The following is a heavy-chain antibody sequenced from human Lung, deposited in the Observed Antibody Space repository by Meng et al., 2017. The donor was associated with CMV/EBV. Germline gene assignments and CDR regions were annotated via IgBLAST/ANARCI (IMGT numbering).Heavy chain of an antibody. CDR1: GFTFKSYW. Sequence: LSCAASGFTFKSYWMSWVRQAPGKGPEWVANINQDGSDKFYVDSVNGRLTVSRDNANNSLYLQMDSLRVDDTAVYYCARGPRRFDSWGPGTLVTVSS. J-gene: IGHJ4*02. V-gene: IGHV3-7*01. CDR3: ARGPRRFDS. CDR2: INQDGSDK.